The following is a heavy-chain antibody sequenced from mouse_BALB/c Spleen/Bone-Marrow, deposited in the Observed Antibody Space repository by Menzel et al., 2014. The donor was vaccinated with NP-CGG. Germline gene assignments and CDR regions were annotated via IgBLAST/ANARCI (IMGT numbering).Heavy chain of an antibody. CDR3: ARKGTYWYFDV. Sequence: VKVVESGPGLVAPSQSLSITCTVSGFSLTDYGVNWVRQPPGKGLEWLGMIWGDGSTDYNSVLKSRLSISKDDSKSQVFFKMNSLQTDDTARYYCARKGTYWYFDVWGAGTTVTVSS. J-gene: IGHJ1*01. CDR1: GFSLTDYG. CDR2: IWGDGST. D-gene: IGHD3-3*01. V-gene: IGHV2-6-7*01.